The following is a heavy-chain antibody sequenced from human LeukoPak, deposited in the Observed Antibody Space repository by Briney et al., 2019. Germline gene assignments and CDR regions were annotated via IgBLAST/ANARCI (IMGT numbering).Heavy chain of an antibody. D-gene: IGHD5-12*01. Sequence: ASVKVSCKASGYTFTGYYMHWVRQAPGQGLEWMGWIIPNSGDSNYAQEFQGRVTMTRDTSINTAYMELSSLRSDDTAVYYCARGGWLRFWGQGTLVTVSS. CDR2: IIPNSGDS. CDR1: GYTFTGYY. V-gene: IGHV1-2*02. CDR3: ARGGWLRF. J-gene: IGHJ4*02.